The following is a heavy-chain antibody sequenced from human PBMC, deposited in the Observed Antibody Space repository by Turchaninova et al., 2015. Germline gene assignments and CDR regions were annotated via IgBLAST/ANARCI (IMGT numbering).Heavy chain of an antibody. D-gene: IGHD2-15*01. CDR1: GGSICSGVYP. J-gene: IGHJ6*02. CDR3: ARDRPYCSGGSCSDSYGMDV. V-gene: IGHV4-30-2*01. CDR2: IYHSGST. Sequence: QLQLQESGSGLVKPSQTLSLPFAVPGGSICSGVYPWSWSRQPPGKGLEWMGYIYHSGSTYYNPSRKSRVTISVDRSKNQFSLKLSSVTAADTAVYYCARDRPYCSGGSCSDSYGMDVWGQGTTVTVSS.